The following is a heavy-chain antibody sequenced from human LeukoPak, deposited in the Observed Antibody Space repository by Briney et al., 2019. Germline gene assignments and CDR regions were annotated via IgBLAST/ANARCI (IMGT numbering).Heavy chain of an antibody. D-gene: IGHD3-16*01. J-gene: IGHJ4*02. V-gene: IGHV4-38-2*02. CDR1: GYSISSGYY. CDR3: ARDERFGVLNF. CDR2: VYHSGTT. Sequence: SETLSLTCAVSGYSISSGYYWDWIRQPPGKGLEWIGSVYHSGTTFYNSSLKSRITISVDTSKNQFSLKLSSVTAADTAVYFCARDERFGVLNFWGQGTLVTVSS.